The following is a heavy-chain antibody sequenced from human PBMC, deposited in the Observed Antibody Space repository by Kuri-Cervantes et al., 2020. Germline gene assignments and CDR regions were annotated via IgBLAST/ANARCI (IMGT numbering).Heavy chain of an antibody. Sequence: GESLKISCAASGFTFSDYYMSWIRQAPGKGLEWVSYISSSGSTTYYADSVKGRFTISRDNSKNTLYLQMNSLRAEDTAVYYCAKASEYDYGDYASDYWGQGTLVTVSS. D-gene: IGHD4-17*01. CDR2: ISSSGSTT. CDR1: GFTFSDYY. V-gene: IGHV3-11*01. J-gene: IGHJ4*02. CDR3: AKASEYDYGDYASDY.